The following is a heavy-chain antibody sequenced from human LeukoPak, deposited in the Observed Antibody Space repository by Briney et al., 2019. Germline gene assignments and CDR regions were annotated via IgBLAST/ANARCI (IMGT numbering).Heavy chain of an antibody. D-gene: IGHD2-2*02. Sequence: ASVKVSCKASGGTFSSYAISWVRQAPGQGLEWMGGIIPIFGTANYAQKFQGRVTITADESTSTAYMELSSLRSEDTAVYYCAIGYCSSTSCYTNYYFDYWGQGTLVTVSS. V-gene: IGHV1-69*13. CDR3: AIGYCSSTSCYTNYYFDY. CDR2: IIPIFGTA. CDR1: GGTFSSYA. J-gene: IGHJ4*02.